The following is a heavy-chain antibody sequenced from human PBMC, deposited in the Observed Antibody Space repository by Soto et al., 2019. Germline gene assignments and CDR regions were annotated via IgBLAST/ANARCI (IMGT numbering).Heavy chain of an antibody. CDR1: GGTYSSYA. CDR2: IIPIFGTT. J-gene: IGHJ4*02. D-gene: IGHD5-18*01. Sequence: QVQLVQSGAEVKKPGSSVKVSCKASGGTYSSYAISWVRQAPGQGLEWMGGIIPIFGTTNYAQKFQGRVTITADESTSTAYMKLSSLRSEDTAVYYCASARGYSYGSQGHFDYWGQGTLVTVSS. CDR3: ASARGYSYGSQGHFDY. V-gene: IGHV1-69*01.